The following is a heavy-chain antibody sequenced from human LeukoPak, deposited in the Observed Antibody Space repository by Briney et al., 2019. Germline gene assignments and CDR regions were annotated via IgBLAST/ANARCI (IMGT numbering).Heavy chain of an antibody. CDR1: GFTFSSYA. CDR3: AKVQRLDDWVFDY. V-gene: IGHV3-23*01. CDR2: ISANDGST. Sequence: GGSLRLSCVVSGFTFSSYAMTWVRQAPGKGLEWVSLISANDGSTHFAESVKGRFTISRDNSKHTLYLQMNSLRVEDTAVYYCAKVQRLDDWVFDYWGQGTLVTVSS. J-gene: IGHJ4*02. D-gene: IGHD3-16*01.